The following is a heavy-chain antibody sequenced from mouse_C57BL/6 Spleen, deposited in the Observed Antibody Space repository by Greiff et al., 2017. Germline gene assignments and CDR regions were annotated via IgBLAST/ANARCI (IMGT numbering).Heavy chain of an antibody. CDR2: ILPGSGST. J-gene: IGHJ3*01. Sequence: QVQLQQSGAELMKPGASVKLSCKATGYTFTGYWIEWVKQRPGHGLEWIGEILPGSGSTNYNEKFKGKATFTADTSSNTAYMQLSSLTTEDSAIYYGARVYDGYPAWFAYWGQGTLVTVSA. D-gene: IGHD2-3*01. V-gene: IGHV1-9*01. CDR3: ARVYDGYPAWFAY. CDR1: GYTFTGYW.